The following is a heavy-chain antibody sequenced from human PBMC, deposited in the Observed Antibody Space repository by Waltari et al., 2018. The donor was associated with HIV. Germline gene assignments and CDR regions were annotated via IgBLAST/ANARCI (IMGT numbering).Heavy chain of an antibody. Sequence: EVQLVESGGGLVQAGGSLRLSCAASGFTFSSHWMHWVRQAPGKGLVWVERINGAGSGTSYADSVRGRFSISRENAENSLHLHMNSVRPEDTGLYYCTREGVETTAPADYWGQGTLVTVSS. CDR3: TREGVETTAPADY. CDR2: INGAGSGT. V-gene: IGHV3-74*01. D-gene: IGHD4-17*01. J-gene: IGHJ4*02. CDR1: GFTFSSHW.